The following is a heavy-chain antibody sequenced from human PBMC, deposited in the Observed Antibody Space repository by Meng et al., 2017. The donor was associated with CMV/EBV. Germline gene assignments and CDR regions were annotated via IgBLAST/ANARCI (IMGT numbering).Heavy chain of an antibody. D-gene: IGHD3-3*01. V-gene: IGHV3-30*04. CDR2: ISYDGSNK. CDR1: GFTFSSYA. Sequence: SCAASGFTFSSYAMHWVRQAPGKGLEWVAVISYDGSNKYYADSVKGRFTISRDNSKNTLYLQMNSLRAEDTAVYYCARDQATYVTIFGVVTNKGGMDVWGQGTTVTVSS. J-gene: IGHJ6*02. CDR3: ARDQATYVTIFGVVTNKGGMDV.